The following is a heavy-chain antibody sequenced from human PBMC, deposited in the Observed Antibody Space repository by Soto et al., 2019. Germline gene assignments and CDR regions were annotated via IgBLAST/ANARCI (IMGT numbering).Heavy chain of an antibody. Sequence: QITLQESGPTLVKPTQTLTLTCTFSGFSFTTAGVAVGWIRQTPGGALEWLTLIYYNDDRRFRPSLNTRLTITGDTSKTQVVLSLTTVDPGDTATYFCAHSDGGYEIIYFDFWGQGIPVTVSS. CDR3: AHSDGGYEIIYFDF. CDR2: IYYNDDR. CDR1: GFSFTTAGVA. V-gene: IGHV2-5*01. D-gene: IGHD5-12*01. J-gene: IGHJ4*02.